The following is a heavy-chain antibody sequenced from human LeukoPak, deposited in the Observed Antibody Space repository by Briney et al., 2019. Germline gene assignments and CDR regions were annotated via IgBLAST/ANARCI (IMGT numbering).Heavy chain of an antibody. V-gene: IGHV3-30*01. CDR1: GFTFSSYA. J-gene: IGHJ3*02. CDR3: ARVKGSSWPEWEDAFDI. CDR2: MSYDGGNK. Sequence: GRSLRLSSAASGFTFSSYAMHWVRQAPGKGLEWMAAMSYDGGNKYYADSVKGRFTISRDNSKNTLYLEMNSLRADDTAVYYCARVKGSSWPEWEDAFDIWGQGTMVTVSS. D-gene: IGHD6-13*01.